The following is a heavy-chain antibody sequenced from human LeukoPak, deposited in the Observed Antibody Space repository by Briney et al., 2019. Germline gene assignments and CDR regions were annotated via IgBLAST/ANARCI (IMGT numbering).Heavy chain of an antibody. CDR2: ISAYNGNT. V-gene: IGHV1-18*01. CDR1: GYTFTNYG. CDR3: ARDGGQQLVLNY. Sequence: ASVKVSCKASGYTFTNYGISWVRQAPGQGLEWMGWISAYNGNTNYTQKLQGGVTMTTDTSTSTAYMELSSLRSEDTAVYYCARDGGQQLVLNYWGQGTLVTVSS. D-gene: IGHD6-13*01. J-gene: IGHJ4*02.